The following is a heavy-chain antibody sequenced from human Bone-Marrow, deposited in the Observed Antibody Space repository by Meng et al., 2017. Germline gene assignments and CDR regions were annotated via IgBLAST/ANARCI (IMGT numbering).Heavy chain of an antibody. Sequence: QVQLVESGGGLVEPGGSLRLSCTVSGFTFSDHYMSWIRQAPGKGLEWVSFISKSGTTRDYADSVKGRFTISRDDAKKSLYLQMDSLKVEDTAMYYCGRGHWGLDYWGQGTLVTVSS. J-gene: IGHJ4*02. CDR2: ISKSGTTR. CDR3: GRGHWGLDY. D-gene: IGHD3-16*01. V-gene: IGHV3-11*01. CDR1: GFTFSDHY.